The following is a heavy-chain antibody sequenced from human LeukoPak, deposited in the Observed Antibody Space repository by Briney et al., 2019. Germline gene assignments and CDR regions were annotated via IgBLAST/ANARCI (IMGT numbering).Heavy chain of an antibody. V-gene: IGHV3-66*01. D-gene: IGHD4-17*01. Sequence: GGSLRLSCVTSGFSFTHNYMSWVRQAPGKGLEWVSVLYSGGTTSYADSVKGRFTISRDSFNDTLYLQMNNLRAEDTALYYCAKATTVTYTTPFDFWGQGILVIVSS. CDR2: LYSGGTT. CDR1: GFSFTHNY. CDR3: AKATTVTYTTPFDF. J-gene: IGHJ4*02.